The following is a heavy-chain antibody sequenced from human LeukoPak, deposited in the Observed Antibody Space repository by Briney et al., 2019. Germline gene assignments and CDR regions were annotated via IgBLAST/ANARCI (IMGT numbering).Heavy chain of an antibody. CDR3: ARDDYGDKRPNYYYYGMDV. CDR1: GYTFTSYG. Sequence: ASVKVSCTASGYTFTSYGISWVRQAPGQGLEWMGWISAYNGNTNYAQKLQGRVTMTTDTSTSTAYMELRSLRSDDTAVYYCARDDYGDKRPNYYYYGMDVWGQGTTVTVSS. J-gene: IGHJ6*02. V-gene: IGHV1-18*01. D-gene: IGHD4-17*01. CDR2: ISAYNGNT.